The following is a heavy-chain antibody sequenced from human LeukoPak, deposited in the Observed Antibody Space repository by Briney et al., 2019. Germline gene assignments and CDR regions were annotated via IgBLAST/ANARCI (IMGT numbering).Heavy chain of an antibody. CDR1: GFSVSSNY. D-gene: IGHD6-13*01. CDR2: IYSGGST. Sequence: PGGSLRLSCAASGFSVSSNYMSWVRQAPGKGLEWVSVIYSGGSTYYADSVKGRFTISRDNAKNSLYLQMNSLRAEDTAVYYCASYSSSWPWYYYYMDVWGKGTTVTVSS. J-gene: IGHJ6*03. CDR3: ASYSSSWPWYYYYMDV. V-gene: IGHV3-53*01.